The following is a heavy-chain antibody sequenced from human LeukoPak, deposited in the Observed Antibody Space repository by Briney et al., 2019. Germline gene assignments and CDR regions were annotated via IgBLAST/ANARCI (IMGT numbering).Heavy chain of an antibody. V-gene: IGHV3-21*01. CDR3: ARGDRDLYCSSTSCYPVL. CDR1: GFTFSSYS. CDR2: ISSSGSYI. D-gene: IGHD2-2*01. J-gene: IGHJ4*02. Sequence: PGGSLRLSCVASGFTFSSYSMNWVRQAPGKGLECVSSISSSGSYIYYADSVKGRFTISRDNAKNSLYLQMNSLTAEDTAVYYCARGDRDLYCSSTSCYPVLGGQGTLVTVSS.